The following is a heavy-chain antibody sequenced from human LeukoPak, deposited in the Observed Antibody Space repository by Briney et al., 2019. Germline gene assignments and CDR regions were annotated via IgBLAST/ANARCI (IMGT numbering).Heavy chain of an antibody. CDR1: GGSISSSSYY. CDR2: IYYSGST. V-gene: IGHV4-39*02. CDR3: AREPRYDAIDY. J-gene: IGHJ4*02. Sequence: SETLSLTCTVSGGSISSSSYYWGWIRQPPGKGLEWIGSIYYSGSTYYNPSLKSRVTISVDTSKNQFSLKLSSVTAADTAVYYCAREPRYDAIDYWGQGTLVTVSS. D-gene: IGHD3-3*01.